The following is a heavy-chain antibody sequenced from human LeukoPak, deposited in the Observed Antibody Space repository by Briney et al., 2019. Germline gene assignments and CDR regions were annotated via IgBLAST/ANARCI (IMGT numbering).Heavy chain of an antibody. D-gene: IGHD2-21*02. J-gene: IGHJ5*02. CDR1: GGTFGSYA. V-gene: IGHV1-69*01. CDR2: IIPIFGTA. CDR3: ARNPAIRDSWFDP. Sequence: SVKVSCKASGGTFGSYAISWVRQAPGQGLEWMGGIIPIFGTANYAQKFQGRVTITADESTSTAYMELSSLRSEDTAVYYCARNPAIRDSWFDPWGQGTLVTVSS.